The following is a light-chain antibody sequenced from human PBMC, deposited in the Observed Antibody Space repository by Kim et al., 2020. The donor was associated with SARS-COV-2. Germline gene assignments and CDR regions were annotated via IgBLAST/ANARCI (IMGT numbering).Light chain of an antibody. Sequence: VSPGERAPLSCRASQSVSSNLAWYQQKPGQAPRLLIYGASTRATGIPARFSGSGSGTEFTLTISSLQSEDFAVYYCQQYNNWPPHSFGQGTKLEI. V-gene: IGKV3-15*01. CDR1: QSVSSN. CDR2: GAS. J-gene: IGKJ2*03. CDR3: QQYNNWPPHS.